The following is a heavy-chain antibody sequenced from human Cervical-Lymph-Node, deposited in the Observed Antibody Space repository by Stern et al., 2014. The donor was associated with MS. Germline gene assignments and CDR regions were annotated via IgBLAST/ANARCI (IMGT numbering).Heavy chain of an antibody. CDR1: GFTFSDYY. CDR2: ISSSGSAT. Sequence: VQLEESGGGLVKPGGSLRLSCAASGFTFSDYYMSWIRQAPGKGLEWVSYISSSGSATYDADSVKGRFTISRDNAMGSLYLQMNSLRVEDSAVYYCARGGSSWYRGLDSWGQGTVVTVSS. J-gene: IGHJ4*02. V-gene: IGHV3-11*01. CDR3: ARGGSSWYRGLDS. D-gene: IGHD6-13*01.